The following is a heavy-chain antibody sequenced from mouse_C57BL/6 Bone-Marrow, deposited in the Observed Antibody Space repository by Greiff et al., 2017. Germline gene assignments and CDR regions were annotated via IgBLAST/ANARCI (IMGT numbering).Heavy chain of an antibody. CDR1: GFTFSDYG. V-gene: IGHV5-17*01. CDR2: ISSGSSII. CDR3: ARIRLFDH. J-gene: IGHJ2*01. Sequence: EVQLVESGGGLVKPGGSLTLSCAASGFTFSDYGMHWVRQAPGKGLEWVAYISSGSSIIYYADTVKGRFTFSRDNAKNTLCLQMTSLRSEDTAMYYCARIRLFDHGCRGNAPTVSS.